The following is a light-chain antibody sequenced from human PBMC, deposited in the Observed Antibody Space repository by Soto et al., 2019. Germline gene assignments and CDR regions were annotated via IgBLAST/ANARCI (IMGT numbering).Light chain of an antibody. CDR1: QSVSSYY. CDR2: AAS. J-gene: IGKJ1*01. V-gene: IGKV3-20*01. Sequence: EIVLTQSPATLSLSPGERATLSCRGSQSVSSYYLAWYQQKPGQAPRLLIYAASSRATGIPDRFSGGGSGTDFTLTISRLEPEDFAVYYCQQCGSSPWTFGQGTKVDIK. CDR3: QQCGSSPWT.